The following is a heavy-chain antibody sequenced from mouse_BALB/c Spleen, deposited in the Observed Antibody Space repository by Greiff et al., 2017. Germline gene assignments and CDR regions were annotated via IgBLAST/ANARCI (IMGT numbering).Heavy chain of an antibody. CDR1: GYTFTDYN. CDR2: IYPYNGGT. J-gene: IGHJ2*01. V-gene: IGHV1S29*02. CDR3: AREKKGYFDY. Sequence: EVKLVESGPELVKPGASVKISCKASGYTFTDYNMHWVKQSHGKSLEWIGYIYPYNGGTGYNQKFKSKATLTVDNSSSTAYMELRSLTSEDSAVYYCAREKKGYFDYWGQGTTLTVSS.